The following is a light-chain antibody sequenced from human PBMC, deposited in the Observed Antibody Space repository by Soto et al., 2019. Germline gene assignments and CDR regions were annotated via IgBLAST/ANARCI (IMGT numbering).Light chain of an antibody. CDR2: GAS. CDR3: QQYNNWLRT. Sequence: EIVMTQSPATLSVSPGERATVSCRASQSVSSNLAWYQQKPGQAPRLLIYGASTRATGIPARFSGSGSGTEFTLTIGSLQSEDFAVYYCQQYNNWLRTFGQGTKLEIK. J-gene: IGKJ2*01. V-gene: IGKV3-15*01. CDR1: QSVSSN.